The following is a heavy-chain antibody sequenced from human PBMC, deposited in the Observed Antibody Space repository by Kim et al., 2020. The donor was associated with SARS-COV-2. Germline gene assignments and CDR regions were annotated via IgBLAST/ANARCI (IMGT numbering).Heavy chain of an antibody. CDR1: GFTFSSYA. CDR2: ISGSGGST. D-gene: IGHD3-16*01. J-gene: IGHJ4*02. CDR3: AFDYLGGVANPCPSSFDF. Sequence: GGSLRLSCAASGFTFSSYAMSWVRQAQGKGLEWVSAISGSGGSTNYADSVKARFTISRDNAKNTLYLQMNSLRAGDTAVDYCAFDYLGGVANPCPSSFDFWGQGAPVTVSS. V-gene: IGHV3-23*01.